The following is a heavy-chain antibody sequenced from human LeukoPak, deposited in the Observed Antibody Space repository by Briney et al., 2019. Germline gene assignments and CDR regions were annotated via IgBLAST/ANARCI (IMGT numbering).Heavy chain of an antibody. D-gene: IGHD3-10*01. CDR3: ATHHLYGSGSFLRMGFDS. CDR1: GYTFTSYD. CDR2: MNPNSGNT. Sequence: ASVKVSCKASGYTFTSYDINWVRQATGQGLEWMGWMNPNSGNTGYAQKFQGRVTMTRNTSISTAYMELSSLRSEDTAVYYCATHHLYGSGSFLRMGFDSWGQGTLVTVSS. V-gene: IGHV1-8*01. J-gene: IGHJ4*02.